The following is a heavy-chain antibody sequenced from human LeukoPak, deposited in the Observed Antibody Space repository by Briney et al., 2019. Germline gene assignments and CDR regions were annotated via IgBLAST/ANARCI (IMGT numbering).Heavy chain of an antibody. CDR3: AAPSGPTYYSPVDF. J-gene: IGHJ4*02. CDR2: IYYSGHT. V-gene: IGHV4-39*01. Sequence: PSETLSLTCTVSGAPITTSNHYWGWIRQPPGKTLEWIANIYYSGHTLYNPSLKSRALISVDTSSNQFSLRLTSVTAADTAVYYCAAPSGPTYYSPVDFWGQGTSVSVSS. D-gene: IGHD1-26*01. CDR1: GAPITTSNHY.